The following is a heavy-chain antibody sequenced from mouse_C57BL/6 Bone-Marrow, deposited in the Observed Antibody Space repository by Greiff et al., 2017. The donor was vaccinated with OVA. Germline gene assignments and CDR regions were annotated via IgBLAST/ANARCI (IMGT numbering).Heavy chain of an antibody. Sequence: EVKLMESGAELVKPGASVKLSCTASGYNIKDYYMHWVKQRTEQGLEWIGRIDPEDGETKYAPKFQGKATITADTSSNTAYLQLSSLTSADTDVYYCARNYYGSSDYWGQGTTLTVSS. V-gene: IGHV14-2*01. CDR1: GYNIKDYY. J-gene: IGHJ2*01. D-gene: IGHD1-1*01. CDR3: ARNYYGSSDY. CDR2: IDPEDGET.